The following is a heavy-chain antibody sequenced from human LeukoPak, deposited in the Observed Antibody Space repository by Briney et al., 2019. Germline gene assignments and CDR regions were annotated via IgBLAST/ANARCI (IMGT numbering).Heavy chain of an antibody. D-gene: IGHD1-26*01. J-gene: IGHJ4*02. V-gene: IGHV4-39*07. CDR3: ARLVGATIAGY. CDR2: IYYNGGS. CDR1: GGSISSSSYY. Sequence: KPSETLSLTCTVFGGSISSSSYYWGWIPQPPGKGLEWIGNIYYNGGSYYNSSLKSRVTISIDTSKNQFSLKLTSVTAADTAVYYCARLVGATIAGYWGQGTLVTVSS.